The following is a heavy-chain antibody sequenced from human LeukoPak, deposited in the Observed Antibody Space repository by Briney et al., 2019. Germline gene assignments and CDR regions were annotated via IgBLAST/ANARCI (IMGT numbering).Heavy chain of an antibody. CDR3: AREGEDRDPDWYFY. J-gene: IGHJ4*02. D-gene: IGHD3/OR15-3a*01. Sequence: ETLPVTRAVFGGSFSGYFWRWTRQPPGKGLEWIGEISHSGSTNYNPSLKSRVTIAVDTSKNQFSLKQSSVTAADTAVYYCAREGEDRDPDWYFYWGQGAMV. CDR2: ISHSGST. CDR1: GGSFSGYF. V-gene: IGHV4-34*01.